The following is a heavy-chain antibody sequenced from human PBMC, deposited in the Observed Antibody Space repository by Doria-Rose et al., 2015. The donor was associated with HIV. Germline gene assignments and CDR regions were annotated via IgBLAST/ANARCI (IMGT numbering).Heavy chain of an antibody. CDR1: GVSLSSPGMG. D-gene: IGHD6-13*01. V-gene: IGHV2-26*01. J-gene: IGHJ4*02. CDR2: IFSDDAR. CDR3: ARIKSSRWYHKYFFDF. Sequence: SGPVLVKPTETLTLTCTVSGVSLSSPGMGVSWIRQPPGKALEWLANIFSDDARSYKTSLKSRLTISRSTSTSQVVLTMTDMDPVDTATYYCARIKSSRWYHKYFFDFWGQGTLVIVSA.